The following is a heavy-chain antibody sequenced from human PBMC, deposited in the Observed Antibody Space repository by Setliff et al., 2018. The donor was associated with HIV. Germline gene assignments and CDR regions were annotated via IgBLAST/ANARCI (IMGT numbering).Heavy chain of an antibody. CDR1: GGSISSSSHH. Sequence: SETLSLTCTVSGGSISSSSHHWSWIRQTPGKGLEWIGSIYYSGNSYYNPSLQSRVTISVDTSKNQFSLKLSSVSAADTAVYYCARRPIKGYGPFDSWGPGTLVTVSS. V-gene: IGHV4-39*01. J-gene: IGHJ4*02. CDR3: ARRPIKGYGPFDS. D-gene: IGHD2-15*01. CDR2: IYYSGNS.